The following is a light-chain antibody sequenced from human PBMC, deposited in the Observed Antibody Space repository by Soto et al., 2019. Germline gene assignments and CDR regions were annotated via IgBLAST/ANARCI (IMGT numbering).Light chain of an antibody. CDR3: SSYTSSSTYV. CDR1: ISDVGGYNY. CDR2: DVS. V-gene: IGLV2-14*03. J-gene: IGLJ1*01. Sequence: QSALTQPASVSGSPGQSITLSCTGTISDVGGYNYVSWYQQHPGKAPKLMIFDVSNRPSGVSNRFSGSKSGYTASLTISGLQAEDEADYYCSSYTSSSTYVFGTGTKVTVL.